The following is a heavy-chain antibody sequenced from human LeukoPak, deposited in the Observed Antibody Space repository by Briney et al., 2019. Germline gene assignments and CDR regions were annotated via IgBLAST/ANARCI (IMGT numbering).Heavy chain of an antibody. J-gene: IGHJ4*02. Sequence: GASVKVSCKASGGTFSSYAISWVRQAPGQGLEWKGGIIPIFGTADYAQKFQGRVTITADESTSTAYMELSSLRSEDTAVYYCARGRYSSSWYLYYWGQGTLVTVSS. CDR3: ARGRYSSSWYLYY. V-gene: IGHV1-69*13. CDR2: IIPIFGTA. CDR1: GGTFSSYA. D-gene: IGHD6-13*01.